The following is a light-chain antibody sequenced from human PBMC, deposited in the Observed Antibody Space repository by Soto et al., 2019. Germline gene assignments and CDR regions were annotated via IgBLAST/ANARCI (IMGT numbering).Light chain of an antibody. J-gene: IGLJ1*01. CDR1: SGEVGGYNY. CDR3: SSYTSSSTLDV. V-gene: IGLV2-14*01. Sequence: QSVLTQPASVSGSPGQSITISCTGTSGEVGGYNYVSWYQQHPGKAPKLMIYEVSNRPSGVSNRFSGSKSGNTASLTISGLQAEDEADYYCSSYTSSSTLDVXGTGTKVTVI. CDR2: EVS.